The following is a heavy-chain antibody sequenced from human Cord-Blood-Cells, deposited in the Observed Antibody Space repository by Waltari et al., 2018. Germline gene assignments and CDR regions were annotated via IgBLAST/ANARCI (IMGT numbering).Heavy chain of an antibody. CDR3: GRQKGVMPVDAFDI. V-gene: IGHV5-51*01. Sequence: EVQLVQSGAEVKKPGESLKISCKGSGYSFTSYWIGWVRQMPGKALEWRGLIYLGTSDTGYSPSFKGKVTISADRSISTAYLQWSSRKASDTAMYYCGRQKGVMPVDAFDIWGQGTMVTVSS. D-gene: IGHD2-21*01. CDR1: GYSFTSYW. CDR2: IYLGTSDT. J-gene: IGHJ3*02.